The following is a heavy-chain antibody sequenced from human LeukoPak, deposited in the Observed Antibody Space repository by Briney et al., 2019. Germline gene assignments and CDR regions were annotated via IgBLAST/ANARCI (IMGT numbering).Heavy chain of an antibody. CDR3: AKGSRGSGSSIDY. V-gene: IGHV3-30*18. CDR1: GFTFSSYG. D-gene: IGHD3-10*01. CDR2: ISYDGSNK. J-gene: IGHJ4*02. Sequence: GVSLTLSCAASGFTFSSYGMHWVRQAPGKGLEWVAVISYDGSNKYYADSVKGRFTISRDNSKNTLYLQMNSLRAEDTAVYYCAKGSRGSGSSIDYWGQGTLVTVSS.